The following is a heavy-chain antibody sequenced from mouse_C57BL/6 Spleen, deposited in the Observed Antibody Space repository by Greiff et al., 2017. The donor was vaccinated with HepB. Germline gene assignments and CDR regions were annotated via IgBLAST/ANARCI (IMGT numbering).Heavy chain of an antibody. CDR3: ARGIYYGNHTAVDY. CDR1: GYTFTSYW. J-gene: IGHJ2*01. V-gene: IGHV1-69*01. Sequence: QVQLQQPGAELVMPGASVKLSCKASGYTFTSYWMHWVKQRPGQGLEWIGEIDPSDSYTNYNQKFKGKSTLTVDKSSSTADMQLSSLTSEDYAVYYCARGIYYGNHTAVDYWGQGATLTVSS. CDR2: IDPSDSYT. D-gene: IGHD2-1*01.